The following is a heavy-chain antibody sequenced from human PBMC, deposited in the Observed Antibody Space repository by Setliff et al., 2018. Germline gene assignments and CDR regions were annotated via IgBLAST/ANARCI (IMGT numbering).Heavy chain of an antibody. CDR2: INTDGSST. V-gene: IGHV3-74*01. CDR3: ARGPYYYDSSGYYYY. J-gene: IGHJ4*02. Sequence: GGSLRLSCAASGFTFSAHWMHWVRQAPGKGLVWVSRINTDGSSTSYADSVKGRFTISRDNAKNTLYLQMNSLRAEDTAVYYCARGPYYYDSSGYYYYWGQGTLVTVSS. CDR1: GFTFSAHW. D-gene: IGHD3-22*01.